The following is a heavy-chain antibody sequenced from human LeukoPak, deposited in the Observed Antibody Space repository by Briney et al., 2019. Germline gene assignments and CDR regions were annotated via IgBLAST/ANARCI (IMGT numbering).Heavy chain of an antibody. Sequence: SETLSLTCEVSDYYISSGYYWGWIRQPPGKGLEWIGSIYHSGSTYYNPSLKSRVTISVDTSNNQFSLKLTSVTAAGTAVYYCARSGYSSAWSFDYWGQGTLVTVSS. V-gene: IGHV4-38-2*01. CDR2: IYHSGST. CDR3: ARSGYSSAWSFDY. CDR1: DYYISSGYY. D-gene: IGHD6-19*01. J-gene: IGHJ4*02.